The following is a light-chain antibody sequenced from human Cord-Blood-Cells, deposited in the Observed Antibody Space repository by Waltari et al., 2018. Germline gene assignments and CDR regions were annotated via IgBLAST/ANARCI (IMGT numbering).Light chain of an antibody. CDR2: EVS. V-gene: IGLV2-14*01. Sequence: QSALTQPASVSGSPGQSITISCTGASSDVGGYNYVSWYQQHPGKAPKLMIYEVSNRPSGVSNRFSGSKSGNTASLTISGLQAEDEADYYCSSYTSSSTPHYVFGTGTKVTVL. J-gene: IGLJ1*01. CDR3: SSYTSSSTPHYV. CDR1: SSDVGGYNY.